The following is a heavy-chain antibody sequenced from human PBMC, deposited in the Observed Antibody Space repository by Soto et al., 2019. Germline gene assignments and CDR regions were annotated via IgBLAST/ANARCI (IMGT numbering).Heavy chain of an antibody. V-gene: IGHV4-34*01. J-gene: IGHJ4*02. Sequence: SETLSLTCAVYGGSFSGYYWSWIRQPPGKGLEWIGEINHSGSTNYNPSLKSRVTISVDTSKNQFSLKLSSVTAADTAVYYCARESGYNWNDYWGQGTLVTVSS. CDR3: ARESGYNWNDY. CDR2: INHSGST. D-gene: IGHD1-20*01. CDR1: GGSFSGYY.